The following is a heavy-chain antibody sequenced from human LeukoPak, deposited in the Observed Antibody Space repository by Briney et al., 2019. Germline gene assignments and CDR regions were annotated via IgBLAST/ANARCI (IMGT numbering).Heavy chain of an antibody. CDR2: ISSSSSTI. CDR1: GFAFSDYY. D-gene: IGHD6-13*01. CDR3: ARGIAAAGTSYYYYGMDV. Sequence: GGSLRLSCAASGFAFSDYYMNWIRQAPGKGLEWVSYISSSSSTIYYADSVKGRFTISRDNAKNTLYLQMNSLRAEDTAVYYCARGIAAAGTSYYYYGMDVWGQGTTVTVSS. V-gene: IGHV3-11*04. J-gene: IGHJ6*02.